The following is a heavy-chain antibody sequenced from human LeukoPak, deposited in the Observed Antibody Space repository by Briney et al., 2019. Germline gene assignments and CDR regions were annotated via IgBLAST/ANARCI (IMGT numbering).Heavy chain of an antibody. J-gene: IGHJ2*01. V-gene: IGHV4-39*01. CDR3: ARKSLGYWYFDL. CDR2: IHYSGST. CDR1: GGSISRSSYY. D-gene: IGHD6-19*01. Sequence: SETLSLTCTVSGGSISRSSYYWGWIRQPPGKGLEWIGSIHYSGSTYYNPSLKSRVTISVDTSKNQFSLKLSSVTAADTAVYYCARKSLGYWYFDLWGRGTLVTVSS.